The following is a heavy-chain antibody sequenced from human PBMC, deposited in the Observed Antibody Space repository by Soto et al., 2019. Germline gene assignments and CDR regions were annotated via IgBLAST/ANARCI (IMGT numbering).Heavy chain of an antibody. Sequence: HLVRQAPGQGLEWMGIINPSDGGTGYAQKFQGRVTMTRDTSTTTVYMEVSSLRSEDTAVYYCALNAFDFWGQGTMVTVSS. V-gene: IGHV1-46*01. J-gene: IGHJ3*01. CDR2: INPSDGGT. CDR3: ALNAFDF.